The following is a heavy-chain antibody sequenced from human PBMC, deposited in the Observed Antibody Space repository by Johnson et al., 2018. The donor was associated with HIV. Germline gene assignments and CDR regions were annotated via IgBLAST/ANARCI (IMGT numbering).Heavy chain of an antibody. CDR1: GFTFSGSA. J-gene: IGHJ3*02. D-gene: IGHD3-16*02. V-gene: IGHV3-73*01. CDR3: ARGSIMITFGGVIPDAFDI. Sequence: VQLVESGGGVVQPGRSLQLSCAASGFTFSGSAMHWVRQASGKGLALVGRISSKANSYAPAYAPSVKGRFTIPRDDSKNTAYLQMNSLKTEDTAVYYCARGSIMITFGGVIPDAFDIWGQGTMVTVSS. CDR2: ISSKANSYAP.